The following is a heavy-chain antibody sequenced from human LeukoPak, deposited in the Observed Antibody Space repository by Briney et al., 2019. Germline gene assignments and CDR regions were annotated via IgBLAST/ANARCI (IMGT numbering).Heavy chain of an antibody. D-gene: IGHD2-8*01. CDR2: FTLSGTT. J-gene: IGHJ4*02. Sequence: PSETLSLTCIVSGAYVTTYSWNWIRQSPGKGLEWIGYFTLSGTTSYSSSLKSRVTISRDTSKNQLSLKLTSVTAADTAVYYCARWGVSEWAFASWGPGTLVTVSS. CDR1: GAYVTTYS. V-gene: IGHV4-59*08. CDR3: ARWGVSEWAFAS.